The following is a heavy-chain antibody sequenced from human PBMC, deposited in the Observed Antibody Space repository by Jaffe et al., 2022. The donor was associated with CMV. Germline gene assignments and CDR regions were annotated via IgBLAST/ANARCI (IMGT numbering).Heavy chain of an antibody. CDR1: GFTFSSYW. Sequence: EVQLVESGGGLVQPGGSLRLSCAASGFTFSSYWMSWVRQAPGKGLEWVANIKQDGSEKYYVDSVKGRFTISRDNAKNSLYLQMNSLRAEDTAVYYCARDDYDFWSGYGPERYYGMDVWGQGTTVTVSS. J-gene: IGHJ6*02. CDR2: IKQDGSEK. V-gene: IGHV3-7*01. CDR3: ARDDYDFWSGYGPERYYGMDV. D-gene: IGHD3-3*01.